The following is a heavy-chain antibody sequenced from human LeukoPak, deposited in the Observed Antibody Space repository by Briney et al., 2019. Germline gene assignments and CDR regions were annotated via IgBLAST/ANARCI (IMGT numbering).Heavy chain of an antibody. CDR1: GGSISSYY. CDR3: ARDRGSQPFIDY. D-gene: IGHD1-26*01. Sequence: SETLSLTCTVSGGSISSYYWSWIRQPPGKGLEYIGYIYYSGYTNYNPSLKSRVTISVDTSKNQFSLKLSSVTAADTAVYYCARDRGSQPFIDYWGQGTLVTVSS. CDR2: IYYSGYT. J-gene: IGHJ4*02. V-gene: IGHV4-59*01.